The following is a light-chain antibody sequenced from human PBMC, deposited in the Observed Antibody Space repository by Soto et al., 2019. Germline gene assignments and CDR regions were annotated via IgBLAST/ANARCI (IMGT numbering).Light chain of an antibody. V-gene: IGKV3-15*01. Sequence: EIVMTQSPATLAVSPGETTRLSCRASQSINSDVAWYQQKLGRTPRLLIHGASTRATGIAARFSGSGSGTEFTLTISGLQSEDFATYYCQQYNYWPVTFGGGTKVEIK. CDR2: GAS. CDR1: QSINSD. CDR3: QQYNYWPVT. J-gene: IGKJ4*01.